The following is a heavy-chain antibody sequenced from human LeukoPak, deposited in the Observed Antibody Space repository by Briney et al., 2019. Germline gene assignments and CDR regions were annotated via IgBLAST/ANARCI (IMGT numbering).Heavy chain of an antibody. CDR1: GFTFTDYW. D-gene: IGHD6-13*01. CDR2: IKRDGSEK. CDR3: ARGRGSWYGVYFDY. V-gene: IGHV3-7*01. J-gene: IGHJ4*02. Sequence: GGSLRLSCAASGFTFTDYWMSWVRQAPGKGLEWVANIKRDGSEKYYVDSVKGRFTISRDNAKNSLYLQMNSLRTEDTAVYYCARGRGSWYGVYFDYWGQGTLVTISS.